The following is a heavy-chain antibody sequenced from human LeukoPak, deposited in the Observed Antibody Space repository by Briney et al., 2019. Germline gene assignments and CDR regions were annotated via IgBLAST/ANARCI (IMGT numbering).Heavy chain of an antibody. J-gene: IGHJ5*02. CDR2: IYYSGST. D-gene: IGHD2-2*01. Sequence: PSETLSLTCTVSGGSISSYYWSWIRQHPGKGLEWIGYIYYSGSTNYNPSLKSRVTTSVDTSKNQFSLKLSSVTAADTAVYYCARDYCSSTSCYVGFDPWGQGTLVTVSS. CDR3: ARDYCSSTSCYVGFDP. CDR1: GGSISSYY. V-gene: IGHV4-59*01.